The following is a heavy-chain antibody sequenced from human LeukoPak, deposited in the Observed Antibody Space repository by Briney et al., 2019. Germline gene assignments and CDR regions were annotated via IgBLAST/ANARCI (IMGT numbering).Heavy chain of an antibody. CDR1: GYTFTGYY. CDR2: INPNSGGT. V-gene: IGHV1-2*02. Sequence: ASVKVSCKASGYTFTGYYMHRVRQAPGQGLEWMGWINPNSGGTNYAQKFQGRVTMTRDTSISTAYMELSRLRSDDTAVYYCARGVSYYDSSGYYGWYFDYWGQGTLVTVSS. D-gene: IGHD3-22*01. CDR3: ARGVSYYDSSGYYGWYFDY. J-gene: IGHJ4*02.